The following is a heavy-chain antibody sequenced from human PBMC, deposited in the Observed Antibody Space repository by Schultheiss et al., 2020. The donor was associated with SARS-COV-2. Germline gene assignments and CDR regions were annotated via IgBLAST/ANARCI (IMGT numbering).Heavy chain of an antibody. V-gene: IGHV3-21*05. D-gene: IGHD3-22*01. Sequence: GGSLRLSCAASGFTFSSYEMNWVRQAPGKGLEWVSYISSSSSYRNYADSVKGRFTISRDNAKNSLYLQMNSLRAEDTAVYYCARNYDSSGYVSWFGLQHWGQGTLVTVSS. CDR2: ISSSSSYR. CDR3: ARNYDSSGYVSWFGLQH. CDR1: GFTFSSYE. J-gene: IGHJ1*01.